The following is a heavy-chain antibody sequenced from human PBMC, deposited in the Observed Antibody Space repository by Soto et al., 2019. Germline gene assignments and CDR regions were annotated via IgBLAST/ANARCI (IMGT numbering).Heavy chain of an antibody. CDR3: AREGYYYDSSPSWFDP. Sequence: GGSLRLSCAASGFTVSSNYMSWVRQAPGKGLEWVSVIYSGGSTYYADSVKGRFTISRDNSKNTLYLQMNSLRAEDTAVYYCAREGYYYDSSPSWFDPWGKGTLVTVYS. J-gene: IGHJ5*02. D-gene: IGHD3-22*01. CDR2: IYSGGST. CDR1: GFTVSSNY. V-gene: IGHV3-66*01.